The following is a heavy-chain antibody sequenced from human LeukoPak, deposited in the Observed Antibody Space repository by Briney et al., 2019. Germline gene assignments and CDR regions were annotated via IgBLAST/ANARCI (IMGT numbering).Heavy chain of an antibody. V-gene: IGHV3-7*01. CDR3: ARAGRITIFGVVTNDAFDI. CDR1: GFTFSSYW. Sequence: GGSLRLSCAASGFTFSSYWMSWVRQAPGKGLEWVANIKQDGSEKYYVDSVKGRFTISRDNAKNSLYLQMNSLRAEDTAVYYCARAGRITIFGVVTNDAFDIWGQGTMVTVSS. D-gene: IGHD3-3*01. J-gene: IGHJ3*02. CDR2: IKQDGSEK.